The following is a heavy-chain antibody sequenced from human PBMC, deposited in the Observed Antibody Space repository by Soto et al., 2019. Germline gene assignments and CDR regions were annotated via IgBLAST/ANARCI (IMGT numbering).Heavy chain of an antibody. V-gene: IGHV1-24*01. Sequence: GASVKVSCKVSGYTLTELSMHWVRQAPGKGLEWMGGFDPEDGETIYAQKFQGRVTMTEDTSTDTAYMELSSLRSEDTAVYYCAADPRLWGGGSDWFDPWGQGTLVTVSS. D-gene: IGHD2-15*01. CDR1: GYTLTELS. CDR2: FDPEDGET. J-gene: IGHJ5*02. CDR3: AADPRLWGGGSDWFDP.